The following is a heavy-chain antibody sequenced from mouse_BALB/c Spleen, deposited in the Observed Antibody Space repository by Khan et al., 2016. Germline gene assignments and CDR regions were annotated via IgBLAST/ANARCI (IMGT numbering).Heavy chain of an antibody. Sequence: QIQLVQSGPELKKPGETVKISCKASGYTFTNYGMNWVKQAPGKGLKWMGWINTNTGETTYAEEFKGRFAFSLETSASTSYLQINNLQNEDTATYFCAEDYYGSNWFAYWGQGTLVTVSA. V-gene: IGHV9-3*02. CDR3: AEDYYGSNWFAY. J-gene: IGHJ3*01. CDR2: INTNTGET. D-gene: IGHD1-1*01. CDR1: GYTFTNYG.